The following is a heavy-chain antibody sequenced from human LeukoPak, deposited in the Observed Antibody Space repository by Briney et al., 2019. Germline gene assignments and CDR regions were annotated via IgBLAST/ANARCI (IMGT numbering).Heavy chain of an antibody. CDR1: GFTFSDYA. Sequence: GGSLRLSCAASGFTFSDYAMHWVRQAPGKGLEYVSVITDTGDITYYADSVKGRFTISRDNSKNTLYLQMGSLRAEDTAVYYCARLKLLWSNYFDYWGQGTLVTVSS. CDR2: ITDTGDIT. D-gene: IGHD2-2*01. CDR3: ARLKLLWSNYFDY. V-gene: IGHV3-64*02. J-gene: IGHJ4*02.